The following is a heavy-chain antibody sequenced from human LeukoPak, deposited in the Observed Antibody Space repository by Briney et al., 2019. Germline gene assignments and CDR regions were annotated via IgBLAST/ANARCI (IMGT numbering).Heavy chain of an antibody. CDR1: GFTFSDYY. CDR3: AKDKDKGHSGSGNWFDP. CDR2: ISSSGSTI. Sequence: GGSLRLSCAAPGFTFSDYYMSWIRQAPGKGLEWVSYISSSGSTIYYADSVKGRFTISRDNAKNSLYLQMNSLRAEDTAVYYCAKDKDKGHSGSGNWFDPWGQGTLATVSS. D-gene: IGHD3-10*01. J-gene: IGHJ5*02. V-gene: IGHV3-11*01.